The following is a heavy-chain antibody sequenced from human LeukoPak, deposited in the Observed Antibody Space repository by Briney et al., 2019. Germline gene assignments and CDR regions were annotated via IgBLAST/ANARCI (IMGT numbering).Heavy chain of an antibody. J-gene: IGHJ4*02. CDR3: ARARDIVVVVAATGFDY. D-gene: IGHD2-15*01. CDR1: GFTFSSYW. V-gene: IGHV3-7*01. Sequence: GGSLRLSCAASGFTFSSYWMSWVRQAPGKGLEWVANIKQDGSEKYYVDSVKGRFTISRDNAKNSLYLQMNSLRAEDTAVYYCARARDIVVVVAATGFDYWGQGTLVTVTS. CDR2: IKQDGSEK.